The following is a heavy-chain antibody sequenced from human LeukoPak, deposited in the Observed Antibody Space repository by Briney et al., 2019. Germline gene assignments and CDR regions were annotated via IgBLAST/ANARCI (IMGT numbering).Heavy chain of an antibody. CDR1: GGSISSGSYY. CDR3: ARVRRRSNPAFDI. V-gene: IGHV4-61*02. J-gene: IGHJ3*02. CDR2: IYTSGST. Sequence: SETLSLTCTVSGGSISSGSYYWSWIRQPAGKGLEWIGRIYTSGSTNYNPSLKSRVTISVDTSKNQFSLKLSSVTAADTAVYYCARVRRRSNPAFDIWGQGTMVTVSS.